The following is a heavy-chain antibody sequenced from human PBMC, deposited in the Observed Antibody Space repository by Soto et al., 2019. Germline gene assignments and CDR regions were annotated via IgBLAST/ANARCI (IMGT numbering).Heavy chain of an antibody. V-gene: IGHV1-46*04. CDR2: INPSGART. CDR1: GYIFTSYY. D-gene: IGHD6-13*01. Sequence: QVQLVQSGAEVKKPGASVKVSCKSSGYIFTSYYIHWVRQAPGQGLEWMGLINPSGARTSYSQKLQGKVSLVRDTSSSTVDFELSSLRSADTAVSYCARGHKNTWYALDIWGQGTLVTFSS. CDR3: ARGHKNTWYALDI. J-gene: IGHJ4*02.